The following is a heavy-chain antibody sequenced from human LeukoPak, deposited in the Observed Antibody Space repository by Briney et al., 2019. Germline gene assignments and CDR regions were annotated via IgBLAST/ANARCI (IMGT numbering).Heavy chain of an antibody. CDR1: GGSISSYY. V-gene: IGHV4-59*01. J-gene: IGHJ4*02. Sequence: SETLSLTCTVSGGSISSYYWTWIRQPPGKGLEWIGSLYYSGSTNYNPSLKSRVTISVDASKNQFSLKLSSVTAADTAVYYCARRHVEYSSSSDPYYFDYWGQGTLVTVSS. CDR2: LYYSGST. D-gene: IGHD6-6*01. CDR3: ARRHVEYSSSSDPYYFDY.